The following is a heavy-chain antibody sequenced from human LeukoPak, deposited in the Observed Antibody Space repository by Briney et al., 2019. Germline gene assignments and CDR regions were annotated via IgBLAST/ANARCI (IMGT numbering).Heavy chain of an antibody. V-gene: IGHV4-39*01. CDR1: GASIDRSTYY. CDR2: VYYSGST. D-gene: IGHD6-25*01. Sequence: SETLSLTCSVSGASIDRSTYYWGWIRQPPGKGLEWIGSVYYSGSTYYNSALKTRVTISVDTSKNQFSLKLYSVTAADTSVYFCARIAAPGLAWGQGTLVTVSS. J-gene: IGHJ5*02. CDR3: ARIAAPGLA.